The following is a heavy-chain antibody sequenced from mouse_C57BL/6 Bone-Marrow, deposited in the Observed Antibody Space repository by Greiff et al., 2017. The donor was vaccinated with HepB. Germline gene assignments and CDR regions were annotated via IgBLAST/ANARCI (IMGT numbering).Heavy chain of an antibody. CDR2: ISSGSSTI. V-gene: IGHV5-17*01. CDR1: GFTFSDYG. J-gene: IGHJ2*01. D-gene: IGHD2-4*01. Sequence: EVKLQESGGGLVKPGGSLKLSCAASGFTFSDYGMHWVRQAPEKGLEWVAYISSGSSTIYYADTVKGRFTISRDNAKNTLFLQMTSLRSEDTAMYYCARYDYDGLDYWGQGTTLTVSS. CDR3: ARYDYDGLDY.